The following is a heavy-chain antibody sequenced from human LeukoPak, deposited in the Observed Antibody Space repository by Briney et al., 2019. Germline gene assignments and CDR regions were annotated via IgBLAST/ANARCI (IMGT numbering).Heavy chain of an antibody. CDR3: ARDKIQWLRYSYFDY. D-gene: IGHD5-12*01. CDR2: TSGSSGSTI. J-gene: IGHJ4*02. CDR1: GFTFSRYG. Sequence: GGSLRLSCKASGFTFSRYGMNWVRQAPGRGLEWLSYTSGSSGSTIYYAQSVRGRFTISRDDAKNTLYLQTNSLRADDTAVYFCARDKIQWLRYSYFDYWGQGVLVTVSS. V-gene: IGHV3-48*01.